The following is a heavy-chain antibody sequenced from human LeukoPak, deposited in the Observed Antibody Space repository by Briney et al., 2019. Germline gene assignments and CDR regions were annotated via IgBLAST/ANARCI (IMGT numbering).Heavy chain of an antibody. CDR3: ARRGAPVAGTGLDY. CDR1: GYSISSGYY. J-gene: IGHJ4*02. CDR2: IYHSGST. V-gene: IGHV4-38-2*01. Sequence: PSETLSLTCAVSGYSISSGYYWDWIRQPPGKGLEWIGSIYHSGSTYYNPSLKSRVTISVDTSKNQFSLKLSSVPAADTAVYYCARRGAPVAGTGLDYWGQGTLVTVSS. D-gene: IGHD6-19*01.